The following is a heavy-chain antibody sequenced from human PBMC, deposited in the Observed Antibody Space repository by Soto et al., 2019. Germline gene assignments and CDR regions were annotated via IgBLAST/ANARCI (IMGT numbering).Heavy chain of an antibody. V-gene: IGHV3-66*01. D-gene: IGHD1-26*01. CDR3: ARGVGTHGNIWLYYFDY. Sequence: GGSLRLSCAASGFTVSSNYMSWVRQAPGKGLEWVSVIYSGGSTYYADSVKGRFTISRDNSKNTLYLQMNSLRAEDTAVYYCARGVGTHGNIWLYYFDYWGQGTLVTVSS. J-gene: IGHJ4*02. CDR2: IYSGGST. CDR1: GFTVSSNY.